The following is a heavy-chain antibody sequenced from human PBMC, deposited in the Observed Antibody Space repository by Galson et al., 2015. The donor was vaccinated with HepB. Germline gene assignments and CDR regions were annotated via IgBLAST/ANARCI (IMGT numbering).Heavy chain of an antibody. D-gene: IGHD1-26*01. V-gene: IGHV3-11*03. CDR3: ARGGQWELLSPYYGMDV. J-gene: IGHJ6*02. CDR1: GFTFSDYY. Sequence: SLRLSCAASGFTFSDYYMSWIRRAPGKGLEWVSYISSSSSYTNYADSVKGRFTISRDNAKNSLYLQMNSLRAEDTAVYYCARGGQWELLSPYYGMDVWGQGTTVTVSS. CDR2: ISSSSSYT.